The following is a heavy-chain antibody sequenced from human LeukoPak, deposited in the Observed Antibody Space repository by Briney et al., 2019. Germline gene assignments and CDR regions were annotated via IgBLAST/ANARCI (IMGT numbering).Heavy chain of an antibody. J-gene: IGHJ5*02. CDR1: GGSISSHY. CDR3: ARGGSQEAFFSSGFDP. V-gene: IGHV4-59*11. D-gene: IGHD1-26*01. Sequence: PSETLSLTCTVSGGSISSHYWSWIRQPPGKGLEWIGYIFHRGSTNYNPSLKSRDTISVDTSKNQISLRVTSVTAADTAVYYCARGGSQEAFFSSGFDPWGQGALVTVSS. CDR2: IFHRGST.